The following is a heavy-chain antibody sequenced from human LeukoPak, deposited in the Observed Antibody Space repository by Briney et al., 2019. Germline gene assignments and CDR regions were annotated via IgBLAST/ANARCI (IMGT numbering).Heavy chain of an antibody. CDR3: ARAHHFAVNWFDP. Sequence: SETLSLTCTVSGGSISNSSSYWGWIRQPPGKGLEWIGSIYYSGSTNYNPSLKSRVTMSVDTSKNQFSLKLSSVTAADTAVYYCARAHHFAVNWFDPWGQGTLVTVSS. V-gene: IGHV4-39*07. D-gene: IGHD1-14*01. CDR1: GGSISNSSSY. J-gene: IGHJ5*02. CDR2: IYYSGST.